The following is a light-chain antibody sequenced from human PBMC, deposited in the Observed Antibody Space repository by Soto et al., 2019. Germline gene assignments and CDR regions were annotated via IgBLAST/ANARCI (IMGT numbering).Light chain of an antibody. CDR1: QSVSNY. J-gene: IGKJ1*01. CDR2: DAS. CDR3: QQHSNWPRT. Sequence: EIVLTQSPATLSSSPGERATLSCRVSQSVSNYLAWFQQKPGQAPRLLIYDASKRATGVPARFSGSGSGPDFTLTISSLEPEDFAVYYCQQHSNWPRTFGQGTKVEIK. V-gene: IGKV3-11*01.